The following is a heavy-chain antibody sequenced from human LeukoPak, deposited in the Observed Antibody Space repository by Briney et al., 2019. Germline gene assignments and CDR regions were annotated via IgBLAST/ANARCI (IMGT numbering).Heavy chain of an antibody. J-gene: IGHJ4*02. CDR3: ARDYLEPGAGTLDY. CDR2: ISSSGSTI. D-gene: IGHD6-19*01. V-gene: IGHV3-48*03. CDR1: GFTFSSYE. Sequence: GGSLRLSCAASGFTFSSYEMNWVRQAPGKGLEWVSYISSSGSTIYYADSVKGRFTISGDNAKNSLYLQMNSLRAEDTAVYYCARDYLEPGAGTLDYWGQGTLVTVSS.